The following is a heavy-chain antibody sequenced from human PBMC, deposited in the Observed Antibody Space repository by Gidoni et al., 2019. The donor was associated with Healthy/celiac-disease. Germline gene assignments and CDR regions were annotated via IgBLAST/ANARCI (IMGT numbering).Heavy chain of an antibody. D-gene: IGHD3-3*01. V-gene: IGHV1-18*01. CDR3: ARDRVRFLEWLPAVYYYGMDV. CDR1: GYTFTSYG. CDR2: SSAYNGNT. J-gene: IGHJ6*02. Sequence: QVQLVQSGAEVKKPGASVKVSCKDSGYTFTSYGVSAVRQAPGQGLEWMGWSSAYNGNTNYAQKLQGRVTMTTDTSTSTAYMELRSLRSDDTAVYYCARDRVRFLEWLPAVYYYGMDVWGQGTTVTVSS.